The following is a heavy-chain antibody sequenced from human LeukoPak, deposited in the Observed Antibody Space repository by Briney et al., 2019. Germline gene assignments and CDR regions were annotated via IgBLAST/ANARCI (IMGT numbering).Heavy chain of an antibody. D-gene: IGHD3-9*01. CDR1: GGSISSYY. CDR2: IYYSGST. CDR3: AREHYDILTGYYSRNRYYYMDV. J-gene: IGHJ6*03. V-gene: IGHV4-59*01. Sequence: ASETLSLTCTVSGGSISSYYWSWLRQPPGKGLEWIGYIYYSGSTNYNPSLKSRVTVSVDTSKNQFSLKLSSVTAVDTAVYYCAREHYDILTGYYSRNRYYYMDVWGKGTTVTISS.